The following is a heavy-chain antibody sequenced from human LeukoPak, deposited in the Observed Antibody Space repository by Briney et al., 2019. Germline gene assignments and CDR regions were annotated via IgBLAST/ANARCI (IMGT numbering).Heavy chain of an antibody. Sequence: GGSLRLSCAASGFTFSSYAMSWVRQAPGKGLEWVSSISGSGGSTYYAGSVRGRFTVSRDNSRNTLALQMNSLRAEDTAVYYCAGSPTVDAAFDIWGQGTMVTVSS. V-gene: IGHV3-23*01. CDR3: AGSPTVDAAFDI. J-gene: IGHJ3*02. CDR1: GFTFSSYA. CDR2: ISGSGGST. D-gene: IGHD4-23*01.